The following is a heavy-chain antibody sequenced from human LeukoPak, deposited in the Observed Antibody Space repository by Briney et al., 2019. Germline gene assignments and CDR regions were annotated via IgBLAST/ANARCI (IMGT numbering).Heavy chain of an antibody. Sequence: GGSLRLSCAASGFTFNTYWMTWVRQAPGKGLEWVANIKQDGSEKYYVDSVKGRLTISRDNAKNSLYLQMHSLRAEDTAVYYCARDRCSSASCFFDYWGQGTLVTVSS. D-gene: IGHD2-2*01. J-gene: IGHJ4*02. CDR3: ARDRCSSASCFFDY. CDR2: IKQDGSEK. CDR1: GFTFNTYW. V-gene: IGHV3-7*01.